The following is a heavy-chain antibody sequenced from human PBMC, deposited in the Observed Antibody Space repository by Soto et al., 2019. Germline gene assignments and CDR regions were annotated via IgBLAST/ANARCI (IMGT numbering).Heavy chain of an antibody. Sequence: GGSLRLSCAASGFTFSSYAMSWVRQAPGKGLEWVSAISGSGGSTYYADSVKGRFTISRDNSKNTLYLQMNSLRAEDTAVYYCAKDSQSYDFWSGYYNYFDYWGQGTLVTVS. J-gene: IGHJ4*02. CDR2: ISGSGGST. D-gene: IGHD3-3*01. CDR3: AKDSQSYDFWSGYYNYFDY. CDR1: GFTFSSYA. V-gene: IGHV3-23*01.